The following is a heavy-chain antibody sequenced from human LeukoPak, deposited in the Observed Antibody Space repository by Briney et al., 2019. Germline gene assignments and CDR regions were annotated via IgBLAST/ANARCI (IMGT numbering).Heavy chain of an antibody. CDR2: IYYTGST. D-gene: IGHD3-10*01. V-gene: IGHV4-59*12. CDR1: GGSIRSYY. CDR3: ARGSGGGSGSYYKDHYYGMDV. Sequence: SETLSLTCTVSGGSIRSYYWSWLGQPPGKGLEGIGYIYYTGSTNYNPSLKSRVTMSAHTSKNQFSLKLNTVTAADTAVYYCARGSGGGSGSYYKDHYYGMDVWGPGTTVTVS. J-gene: IGHJ6*02.